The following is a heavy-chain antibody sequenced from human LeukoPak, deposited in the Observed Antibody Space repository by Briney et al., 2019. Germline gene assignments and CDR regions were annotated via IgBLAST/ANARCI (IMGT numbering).Heavy chain of an antibody. CDR1: GFTFSSYW. V-gene: IGHV3-73*01. CDR3: TGYDSSGYSDAFDI. D-gene: IGHD3-22*01. Sequence: PGGSLRLSCAASGFTFSSYWMHWVRQASGKGLEWVGRIRSKANSYATAYAASVKGRFTISRDDSKNTAYLQMNSLKTEDTAVYYCTGYDSSGYSDAFDIWGQGTMVTVSS. CDR2: IRSKANSYAT. J-gene: IGHJ3*02.